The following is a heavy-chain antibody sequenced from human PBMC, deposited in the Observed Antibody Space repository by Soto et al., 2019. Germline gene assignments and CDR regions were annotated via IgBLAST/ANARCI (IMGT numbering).Heavy chain of an antibody. CDR3: VRYDRINMKPYSPEGFHI. CDR2: VYYGGAIFYSGNI. V-gene: IGHV4-39*01. J-gene: IGHJ3*02. D-gene: IGHD3-3*02. Sequence: SETLSLTCTVSGDSISSSNSHWGWTRQPPGKGLEYIGSVYYGGAIFYSGNIYYNPSLKSRVTISVDTSKNQFSLRLSSVTAADTGVYYCVRYDRINMKPYSPEGFHIWGPGPMVTVSS. CDR1: GDSISSSNSH.